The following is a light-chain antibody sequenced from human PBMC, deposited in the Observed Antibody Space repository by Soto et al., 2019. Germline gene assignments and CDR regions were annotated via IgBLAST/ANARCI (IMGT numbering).Light chain of an antibody. CDR2: GAS. CDR3: QQYEA. Sequence: EIVLTQSPGTLSLSPGERATLSCRASQSVSSSYSAWYQQKPGQAPRLLIYGASSRATGIPDRFSGSGSGTDFTLTISRLEPEDFAVYYCQQYEAFGQGTKVEIK. V-gene: IGKV3-20*01. CDR1: QSVSSSY. J-gene: IGKJ1*01.